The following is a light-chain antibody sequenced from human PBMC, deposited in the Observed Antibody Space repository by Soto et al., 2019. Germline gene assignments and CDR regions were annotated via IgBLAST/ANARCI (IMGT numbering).Light chain of an antibody. J-gene: IGKJ1*01. CDR3: QQYGSSPWT. Sequence: EIALTQSPGTLSLSPGERATLSCRASQSFSSGYLAWFQQKPGQAPRLLIYGASSRATGTPDRCSGSESGTDFTLTISRLEPEDFAVYYCQQYGSSPWTFGQGTKVDTK. V-gene: IGKV3-20*01. CDR2: GAS. CDR1: QSFSSGY.